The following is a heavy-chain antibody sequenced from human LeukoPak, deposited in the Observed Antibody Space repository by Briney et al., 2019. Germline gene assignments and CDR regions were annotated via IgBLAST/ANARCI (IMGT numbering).Heavy chain of an antibody. Sequence: ASVKVSCKASGGTFSSYAISWVRQAPGQGLEWMGGIIPIFGTANYAQKFQGRVTITADESTSTAYMELSSLRSEDTAAYYCATDMTTVTTSDYWGQGTLVTVSS. D-gene: IGHD4-17*01. J-gene: IGHJ4*02. V-gene: IGHV1-69*01. CDR2: IIPIFGTA. CDR1: GGTFSSYA. CDR3: ATDMTTVTTSDY.